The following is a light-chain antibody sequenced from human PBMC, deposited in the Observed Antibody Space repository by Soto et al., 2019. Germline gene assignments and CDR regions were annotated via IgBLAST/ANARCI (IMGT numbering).Light chain of an antibody. Sequence: EVVLTQSPATLSLSPGESATLSCRASETVGSFLAWYQQRPDQAPRLVIYDTSARATGIPARFTGSGSGTDFTLTISSLEPDDFAVYYCQQGGPRPPRTFGQGTKVDI. CDR1: ETVGSF. V-gene: IGKV3-11*01. J-gene: IGKJ1*01. CDR2: DTS. CDR3: QQGGPRPPRT.